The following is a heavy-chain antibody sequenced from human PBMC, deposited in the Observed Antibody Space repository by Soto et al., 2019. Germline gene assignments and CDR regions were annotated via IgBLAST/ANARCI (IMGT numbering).Heavy chain of an antibody. CDR2: INPNSGGT. CDR1: GYTFTGYY. D-gene: IGHD2-2*01. CDR3: ARERVHCSSTSCPRSGKSTDV. Sequence: ASVKVSCKASGYTFTGYYMHWVRQAPGQGLEWMGWINPNSGGTNYAQKFQGRVTMTRDTSISTAYMELSRLRSDDTAVYYCARERVHCSSTSCPRSGKSTDVWGQGTTVTVSS. V-gene: IGHV1-2*02. J-gene: IGHJ6*02.